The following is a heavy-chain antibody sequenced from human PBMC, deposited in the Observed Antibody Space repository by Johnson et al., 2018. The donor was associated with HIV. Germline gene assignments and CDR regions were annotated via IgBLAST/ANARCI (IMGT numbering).Heavy chain of an antibody. J-gene: IGHJ3*02. V-gene: IGHV3-38*03. D-gene: IGHD4-17*01. CDR2: ISGGST. Sequence: VQLVESGGGVVQPGGSLRLSCAASGFTVSSNEMSWVRQAPGKGLEWVSSISGGSTYYADSRKGRFTISRDNSKNTLYLQMGSLRAEDMAVYYCARRGDRDAFDIWGQGTMVTVSS. CDR3: ARRGDRDAFDI. CDR1: GFTVSSNE.